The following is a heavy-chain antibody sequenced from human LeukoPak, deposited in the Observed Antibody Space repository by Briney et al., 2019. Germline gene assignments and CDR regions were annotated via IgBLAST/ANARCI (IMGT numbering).Heavy chain of an antibody. Sequence: LAGGSLRLSCAASGFTFTSYWMHWVRQAPGKGLVWVSRINSDGSSTSYADSVKGRFTISRDYAKNTLYLQMNSLRAEDTAVYYCARDGDAWYCYDSSGQRFGSWGQGTLVTVSS. CDR2: INSDGSST. CDR1: GFTFTSYW. D-gene: IGHD3-22*01. CDR3: ARDGDAWYCYDSSGQRFGS. V-gene: IGHV3-74*01. J-gene: IGHJ5*01.